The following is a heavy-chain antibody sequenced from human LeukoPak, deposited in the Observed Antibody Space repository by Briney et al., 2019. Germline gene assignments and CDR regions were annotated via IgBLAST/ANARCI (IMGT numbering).Heavy chain of an antibody. V-gene: IGHV3-48*01. J-gene: IGHJ4*02. CDR1: GFTFSTYS. D-gene: IGHD1-26*01. CDR3: AYDTGRIVGATPLGY. Sequence: GGSLRLSCAASGFTFSTYSMSWVRQAPGKGPEWLSYISTSSITKYYADSVKGRFTISRDDAKNSLSLQMNSLRADDTAVYYCAYDTGRIVGATPLGYWGQGTLVTVSS. CDR2: ISTSSITK.